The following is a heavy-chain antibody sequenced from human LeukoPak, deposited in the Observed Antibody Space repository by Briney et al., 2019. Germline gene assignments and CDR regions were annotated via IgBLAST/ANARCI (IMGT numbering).Heavy chain of an antibody. CDR2: LNPNSGNT. D-gene: IGHD6-19*01. J-gene: IGHJ5*02. CDR1: GYTFTSND. V-gene: IGHV1-8*01. Sequence: ASVTVSCKASGYTFTSNDINWVRQATGQGLEWMGWLNPNSGNTGYAQKFQGRVTITRDTSINTAYMELTSLTSEDTAVYYCAKMTVSGRDNWFDPWGQGTLVTVSS. CDR3: AKMTVSGRDNWFDP.